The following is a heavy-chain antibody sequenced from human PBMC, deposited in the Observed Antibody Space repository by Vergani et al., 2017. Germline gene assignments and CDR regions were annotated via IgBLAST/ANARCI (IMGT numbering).Heavy chain of an antibody. CDR1: GFTFTNFA. D-gene: IGHD6-19*01. CDR2: ISGSGGFT. Sequence: EVQLLESGGNLVQPGGSLRLSCAASGFTFTNFAMTWVRKAPGEGLEWVSGISGSGGFTYYADSVKGRFTISRDNSKNTLFLHMNSLRPEDTAVYYCAKVGRSEVAGTFGAFDIWGQGTMVTVSS. V-gene: IGHV3-23*01. J-gene: IGHJ3*02. CDR3: AKVGRSEVAGTFGAFDI.